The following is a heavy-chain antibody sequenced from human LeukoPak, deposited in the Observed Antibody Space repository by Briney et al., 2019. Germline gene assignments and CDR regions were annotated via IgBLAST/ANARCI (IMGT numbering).Heavy chain of an antibody. V-gene: IGHV3-15*05. Sequence: SGGSLRLSCAASGFTFSDAWMTWVRQAAGKGLEWVGRITSRTDGGTTDYAAPVKGKFTSSRDDSKNTLYLQMNSLKTEDTAVYYCTTDPNFDYVWGTYRLDYWGQGTLVTVSS. D-gene: IGHD3-16*02. CDR2: ITSRTDGGTT. CDR3: TTDPNFDYVWGTYRLDY. CDR1: GFTFSDAW. J-gene: IGHJ4*02.